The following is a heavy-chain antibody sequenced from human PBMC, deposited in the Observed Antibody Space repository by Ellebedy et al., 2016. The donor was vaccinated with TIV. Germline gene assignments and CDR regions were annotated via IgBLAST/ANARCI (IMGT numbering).Heavy chain of an antibody. CDR3: ARVGRAVTTYAGF. CDR1: GFTFSSYN. V-gene: IGHV3-21*01. Sequence: PGGSLRLSCAASGFTFSSYNMNWVRQAPGKGLEWVSSISSRSSYISYADSVKGRFTISRDNAKNSLYLQMNSLRAEDTAVYYCARVGRAVTTYAGFWGQGTLVTVSS. CDR2: ISSRSSYI. D-gene: IGHD4-17*01. J-gene: IGHJ4*02.